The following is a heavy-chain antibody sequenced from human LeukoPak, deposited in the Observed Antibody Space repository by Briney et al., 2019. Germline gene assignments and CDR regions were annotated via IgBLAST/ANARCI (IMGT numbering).Heavy chain of an antibody. J-gene: IGHJ4*02. Sequence: GGSLRLSCAASGFTFSSYEMNWVRQAPGKGLEWVANIKQDGSETYYVDSVKGRFTISRDNAQNSLYLHMNSLRAEDTAVYYCARGDVYYYDSSGYAPFDYWGQGTLVTVSS. CDR1: GFTFSSYE. D-gene: IGHD3-22*01. V-gene: IGHV3-7*01. CDR2: IKQDGSET. CDR3: ARGDVYYYDSSGYAPFDY.